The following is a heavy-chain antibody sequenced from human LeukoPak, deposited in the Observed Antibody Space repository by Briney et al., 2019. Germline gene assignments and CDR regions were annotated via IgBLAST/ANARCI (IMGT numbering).Heavy chain of an antibody. V-gene: IGHV3-23*01. CDR1: GFTFNNYN. CDR2: ISGSGGST. Sequence: GGSLRLSCAASGFTFNNYNMNWVRQAPGKGLEWVSAISGSGGSTYYADSVRGRFTISRDNSKNTLYLQMNRLRVEDAAVYYCARAPVTSCRGAFCYPFDYWGQGTLVTVSS. J-gene: IGHJ4*02. CDR3: ARAPVTSCRGAFCYPFDY. D-gene: IGHD2-15*01.